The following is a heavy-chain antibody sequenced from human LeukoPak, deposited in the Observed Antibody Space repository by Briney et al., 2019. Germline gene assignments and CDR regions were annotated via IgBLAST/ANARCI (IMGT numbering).Heavy chain of an antibody. V-gene: IGHV3-30-3*01. CDR2: ISYDGSNK. Sequence: GRSLRLSCAASGFTFSSYAMHWVRQAPGKGLEXVAVISYDGSNKYYADSVKGRFTISRDNSKNTLYLQMNSLRAEDTAVYYCARGPLGRYCSGGSCYPGGYWGQGTLVTVSS. CDR3: ARGPLGRYCSGGSCYPGGY. CDR1: GFTFSSYA. J-gene: IGHJ4*02. D-gene: IGHD2-15*01.